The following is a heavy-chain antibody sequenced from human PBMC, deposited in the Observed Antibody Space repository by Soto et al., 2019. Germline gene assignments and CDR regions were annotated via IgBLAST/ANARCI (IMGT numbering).Heavy chain of an antibody. CDR3: ASSLTTVTFFDY. V-gene: IGHV4-59*08. CDR2: IYYSGST. Sequence: SETLSLTCTVSGGSISSYYWSWIRQPPGKGLEWIGYIYYSGSTNYNPSLKSRVTISVDTSKNQFSLKLSSVTAADTAVYYCASSLTTVTFFDYWGQGTLVTVSS. J-gene: IGHJ4*02. D-gene: IGHD4-17*01. CDR1: GGSISSYY.